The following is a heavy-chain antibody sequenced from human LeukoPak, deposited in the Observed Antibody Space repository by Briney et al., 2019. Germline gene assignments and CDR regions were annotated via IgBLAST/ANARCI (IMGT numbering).Heavy chain of an antibody. CDR3: TTDDPDGGGISY. CDR1: GFTFSNYW. Sequence: KSGGSLRLSCAASGFTFSNYWLTWVRQAPGKGLEWVGRIKSKTDGGTTDYAAPVKGRFTISRDDSKNTLYLQMNSLKTEDTAVYYCTTDDPDGGGISYWGQGTLVTVSS. D-gene: IGHD1-14*01. J-gene: IGHJ4*02. V-gene: IGHV3-15*01. CDR2: IKSKTDGGTT.